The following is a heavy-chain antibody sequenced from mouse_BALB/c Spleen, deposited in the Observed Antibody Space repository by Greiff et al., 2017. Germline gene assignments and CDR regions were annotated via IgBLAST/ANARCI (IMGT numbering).Heavy chain of an antibody. D-gene: IGHD2-1*01. CDR1: GDSITSGY. J-gene: IGHJ4*01. Sequence: VQLKESGPSLVKPSQTLSLTCSVTGDSITSGYWNWIRKFPGNKLEYMGYISYSGSTYYNPSLKSRISITRDTSKNQYYLQLNSVTTEDTATYYCAREAYGNYGAMDYWGQGTSVTVSS. CDR2: ISYSGST. V-gene: IGHV3-8*02. CDR3: AREAYGNYGAMDY.